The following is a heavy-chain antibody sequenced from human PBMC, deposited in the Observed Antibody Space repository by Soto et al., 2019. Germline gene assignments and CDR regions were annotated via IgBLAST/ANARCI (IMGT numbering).Heavy chain of an antibody. CDR1: GFTFSSYS. CDR3: AREDRSYYYYYGMDV. D-gene: IGHD1-26*01. V-gene: IGHV3-21*01. J-gene: IGHJ6*02. CDR2: ISSSSSYI. Sequence: LRLSCAASGFTFSSYSMNWVRQAPGKGLEWVSSISSSSSYIYYADSVKGRFTISRDNAKNSLYLQMNSLRAEDTAVYYCAREDRSYYYYYGMDVWGQGTTVTAP.